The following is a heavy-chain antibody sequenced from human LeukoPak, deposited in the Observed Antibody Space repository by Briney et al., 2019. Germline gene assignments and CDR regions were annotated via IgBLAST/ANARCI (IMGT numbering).Heavy chain of an antibody. J-gene: IGHJ4*02. CDR2: ISAYNGNT. CDR3: ARDPYSSSSGEFDH. D-gene: IGHD6-6*01. CDR1: GYTFTSYG. Sequence: ASVKVSCKASGYTFTSYGISWVRQAPGQGLEWMGWISAYNGNTNYAQKLQGRVTMTTDTSTSTAYMELRSLRSDDTAAYYCARDPYSSSSGEFDHWGQGTLVTVSS. V-gene: IGHV1-18*01.